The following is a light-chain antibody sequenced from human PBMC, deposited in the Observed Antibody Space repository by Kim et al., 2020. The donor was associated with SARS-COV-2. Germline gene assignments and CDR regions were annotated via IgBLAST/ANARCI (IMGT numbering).Light chain of an antibody. Sequence: LCASVGDRVTITCRASQTISTYLNWYHQKPGKAPKLLIYATSSLQSGVPSRFSGSGSGTDVTLTISSLQPEDFATYYCQQSYSTPTFGQGTKLEI. V-gene: IGKV1-39*01. CDR1: QTISTY. CDR3: QQSYSTPT. CDR2: ATS. J-gene: IGKJ2*01.